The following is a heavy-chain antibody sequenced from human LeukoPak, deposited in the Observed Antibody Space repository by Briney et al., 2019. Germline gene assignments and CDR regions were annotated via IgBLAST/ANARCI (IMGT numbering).Heavy chain of an antibody. V-gene: IGHV1-18*01. CDR3: ARMGKVYGSGSYYTFDY. J-gene: IGHJ4*02. D-gene: IGHD3-10*01. CDR2: ISGYNGNT. Sequence: GASVKVSCKASGYTFTSYGICWVRQAPGQGLEWMGWISGYNGNTNYAQKFQGRVTMTTDTSTSTAYMELRSLRSDDTAVYYCARMGKVYGSGSYYTFDYWGQGTLVTVSS. CDR1: GYTFTSYG.